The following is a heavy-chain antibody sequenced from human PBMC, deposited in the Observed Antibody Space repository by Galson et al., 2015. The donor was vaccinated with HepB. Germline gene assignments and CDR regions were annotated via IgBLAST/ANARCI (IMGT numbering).Heavy chain of an antibody. V-gene: IGHV3-33*06. J-gene: IGHJ4*02. Sequence: SLRLSCAASGFTFSTYGMHWVRQTPDKGLEWLAVIRYDGINTYYAESVKGRFTISRDNSKDTLYLQMNSLRAEDMAMYYCAKDPRLYDSSGYSPYYDYWGQGALVTVSS. CDR2: IRYDGINT. CDR1: GFTFSTYG. CDR3: AKDPRLYDSSGYSPYYDY. D-gene: IGHD3-22*01.